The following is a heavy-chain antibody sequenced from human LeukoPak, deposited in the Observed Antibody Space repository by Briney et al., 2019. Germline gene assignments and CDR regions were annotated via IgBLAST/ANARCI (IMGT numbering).Heavy chain of an antibody. D-gene: IGHD4-23*01. V-gene: IGHV4-39*01. CDR3: ARHEDMVRDYFDY. J-gene: IGHJ4*02. Sequence: SETLSLTCTVSGGSISSSSYYWGWIRQPPGQGLEWIGSIYYSGSTYYNPSLKSRVTISVDTSKNQFSLKLSSVTAADTALYYCARHEDMVRDYFDYWGQGTLVTVSS. CDR2: IYYSGST. CDR1: GGSISSSSYY.